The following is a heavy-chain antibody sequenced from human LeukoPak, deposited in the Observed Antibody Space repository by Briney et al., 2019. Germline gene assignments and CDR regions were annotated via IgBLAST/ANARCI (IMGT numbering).Heavy chain of an antibody. J-gene: IGHJ4*02. CDR1: GFAFSDYG. Sequence: GGSLRLSCAASGFAFSDYGMHWVRQAPGKGLEWVAVISYGVSNKYYADSVKGRFTISRDNSNNTLYLQMNSLRPEDTAVYYCARRPAQYFDSWGQGTLVTVSS. CDR3: ARRPAQYFDS. V-gene: IGHV3-30*03. CDR2: ISYGVSNK.